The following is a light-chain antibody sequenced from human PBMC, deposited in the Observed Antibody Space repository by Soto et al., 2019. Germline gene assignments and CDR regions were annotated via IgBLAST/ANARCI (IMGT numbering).Light chain of an antibody. CDR2: GAS. V-gene: IGKV3-20*01. Sequence: VLTQSPATLYLSPGQRATLSCRASQSVSSHFAWYQQKPGQAPRLVIYGASSRATGIPDRFSGSGSGTDFTLSISRLEPQDFAVYYCLLLEPFGQVSNVDIK. CDR3: LLLEP. CDR1: QSVSSH. J-gene: IGKJ1*01.